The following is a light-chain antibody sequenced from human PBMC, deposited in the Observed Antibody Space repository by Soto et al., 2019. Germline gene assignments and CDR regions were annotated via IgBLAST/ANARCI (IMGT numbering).Light chain of an antibody. J-gene: IGKJ2*01. V-gene: IGKV3-20*01. CDR1: QSVSNNY. CDR3: QQYDSSPPYT. CDR2: GSS. Sequence: EVVLTQSPGTLSLSPGERATLSCRASQSVSNNYLAWYQQKPGQPPKLLIFGSSARPTGIPARFSGSGSGTDFTLTISSLQPEDFAVYYCQQYDSSPPYTFGQGTKLEIK.